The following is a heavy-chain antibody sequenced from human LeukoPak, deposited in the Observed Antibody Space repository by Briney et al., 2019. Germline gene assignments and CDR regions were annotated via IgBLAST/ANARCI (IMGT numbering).Heavy chain of an antibody. CDR1: DGSINNYY. CDR2: IFYSGST. Sequence: SETLSLTCTVSDGSINNYYWSWIRQSPEKGLEFIAYIFYSGSTNYSPSLKSRATISVDMSKNQFSLKLTSVTAADTAVYYCARVTSYYYYMDVWGQGTLVTVSS. CDR3: ARVTSYYYYMDV. V-gene: IGHV4-59*01. J-gene: IGHJ6*03.